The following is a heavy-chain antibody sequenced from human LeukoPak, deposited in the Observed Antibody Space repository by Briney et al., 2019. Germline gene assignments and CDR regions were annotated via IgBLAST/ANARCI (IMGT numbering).Heavy chain of an antibody. D-gene: IGHD3-22*01. CDR2: ISGSGGST. CDR3: AKLPLYYDSSHDY. J-gene: IGHJ4*02. V-gene: IGHV3-23*01. Sequence: GGSLRLSCAASGFTFSSYAMSWVRQAPGKGLEWVSAISGSGGSTYYADSVKGRFTISRDNSKNTLYLQMNSRRAEDTAVYYCAKLPLYYDSSHDYWGQGTLVTVSS. CDR1: GFTFSSYA.